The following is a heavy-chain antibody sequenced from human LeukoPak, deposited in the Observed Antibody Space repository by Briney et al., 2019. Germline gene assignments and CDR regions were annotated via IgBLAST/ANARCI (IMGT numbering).Heavy chain of an antibody. CDR3: ARQYDFSYYWFDP. CDR1: GYTFTGYY. J-gene: IGHJ5*02. V-gene: IGHV1-2*02. D-gene: IGHD3-3*01. Sequence: ASVRVSCKASGYTFTGYYMHWVRQAPGQGLEWMGWINPNSGGTNYAQKFQGRVTMTRDTSISTAYMELSRLRSDDTAVYYCARQYDFSYYWFDPWGQGTLVTVSS. CDR2: INPNSGGT.